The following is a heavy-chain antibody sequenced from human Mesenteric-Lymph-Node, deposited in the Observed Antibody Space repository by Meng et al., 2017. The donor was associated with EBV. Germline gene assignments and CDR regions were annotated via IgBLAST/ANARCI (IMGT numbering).Heavy chain of an antibody. J-gene: IGHJ1*01. D-gene: IGHD4-17*01. CDR3: ARDSLAVTTWEYFQH. CDR1: GGSISSSSYY. Sequence: RLRLQGSGPVLVKPSATLSLTCTVSGGSISSSSYYWGWIRQPPGKGLEWIGSIYYSGSTYYNPSLKSRVTISVDTSKNQFSLKLSSVTAADTAVYYCARDSLAVTTWEYFQHWGQAPWSPSPQ. V-gene: IGHV4-39*06. CDR2: IYYSGST.